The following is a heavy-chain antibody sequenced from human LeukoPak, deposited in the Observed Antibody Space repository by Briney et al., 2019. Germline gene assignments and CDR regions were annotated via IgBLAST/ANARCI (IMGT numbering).Heavy chain of an antibody. CDR3: ASRLQTSWVMDV. V-gene: IGHV4-59*01. D-gene: IGHD1-26*01. Sequence: SETLSLTCTVSGGSISSFYWSWIRQPPGKGLEWIGYIYYSGSTNYNPSLKSRVTISVDTSKNQFSLKLSSVTAADTAVYYCASRLQTSWVMDVWGQGTTVTVSS. J-gene: IGHJ6*02. CDR1: GGSISSFY. CDR2: IYYSGST.